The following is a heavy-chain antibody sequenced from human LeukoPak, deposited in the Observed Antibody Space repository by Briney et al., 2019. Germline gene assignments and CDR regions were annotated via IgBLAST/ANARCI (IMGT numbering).Heavy chain of an antibody. Sequence: SETLSLTCAVYGGSFSGYYWSWIRQPPGKGLEWIGEINHSGSTNYNPSLKRRVNISVDTSKNQFSLKRSSVAAADTAVYYCARGYQGFWRPYYYYYMDVWGKGTTVTVSS. CDR2: INHSGST. D-gene: IGHD3-3*01. J-gene: IGHJ6*03. CDR3: ARGYQGFWRPYYYYYMDV. CDR1: GGSFSGYY. V-gene: IGHV4-34*01.